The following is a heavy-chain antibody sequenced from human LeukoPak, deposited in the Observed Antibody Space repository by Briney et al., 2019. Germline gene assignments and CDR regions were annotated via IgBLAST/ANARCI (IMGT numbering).Heavy chain of an antibody. Sequence: GGSLRLSCAASGFTFSSYAMSWVRQAPEKGLEWVSAISGSGGSTYYADSVKGRFTISRDNSKNTLYLQMNSLRAEDTAVYYCAKEREDSSGWQKYYFDYWGQGTLVTVSS. J-gene: IGHJ4*02. D-gene: IGHD6-19*01. CDR2: ISGSGGST. CDR3: AKEREDSSGWQKYYFDY. CDR1: GFTFSSYA. V-gene: IGHV3-23*01.